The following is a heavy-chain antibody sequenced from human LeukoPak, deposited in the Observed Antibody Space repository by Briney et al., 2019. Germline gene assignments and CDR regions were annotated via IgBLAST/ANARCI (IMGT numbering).Heavy chain of an antibody. CDR1: GYNFTNYW. Sequence: GASLQISCKISGYNFTNYWIGWVRQMPGKGLEWMGIIYPGDSDTRYSPSFRRQVIISADKSISTAYLQWRSLKASDTAMYYCARRDYYYGFPDYWGQGTLVTVSS. CDR3: ARRDYYYGFPDY. D-gene: IGHD3-10*01. V-gene: IGHV5-51*01. J-gene: IGHJ4*02. CDR2: IYPGDSDT.